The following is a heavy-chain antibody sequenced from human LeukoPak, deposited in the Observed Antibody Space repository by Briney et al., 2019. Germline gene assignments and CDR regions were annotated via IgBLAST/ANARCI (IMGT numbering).Heavy chain of an antibody. D-gene: IGHD3-3*01. CDR1: GFTFSTYG. Sequence: GGSLRLSCAASGFTFSTYGMVWVRQAPGKGLEWVSYISSSSNTIQYADSVKGRFTISRDNAKNSLYLQMDSLRAEDTAVYYCARGLWSGYPHFDYWGQGTLVTVSS. CDR3: ARGLWSGYPHFDY. J-gene: IGHJ4*02. V-gene: IGHV3-48*01. CDR2: ISSSSNTI.